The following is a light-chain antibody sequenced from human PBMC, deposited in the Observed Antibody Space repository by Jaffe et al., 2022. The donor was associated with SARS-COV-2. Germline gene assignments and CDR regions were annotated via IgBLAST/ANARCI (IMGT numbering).Light chain of an antibody. J-gene: IGKJ1*01. Sequence: EIVLTQSPGTLSLSPGERATLSCRASQSVSSNYLAWYQQKPGQAPSLLIYGAFNRATGIPDRFSGSGSGTDFTLTISRLEPEDFAVYYCQQYGSSPRTFGQGTKVEIK. CDR2: GAF. CDR3: QQYGSSPRT. V-gene: IGKV3-20*01. CDR1: QSVSSNY.